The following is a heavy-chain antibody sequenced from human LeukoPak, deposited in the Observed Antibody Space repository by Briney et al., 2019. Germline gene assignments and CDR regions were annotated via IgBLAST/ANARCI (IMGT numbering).Heavy chain of an antibody. CDR3: ARDGMWHYGSGLDP. CDR2: IYTSGST. J-gene: IGHJ5*02. CDR1: GGSISSYY. V-gene: IGHV4-4*07. D-gene: IGHD3-10*01. Sequence: SETLSLTCTVSGGSISSYYWSWIRQPAGKGPEWIGRIYTSGSTKYNPSLKSRVTMSVETSKNQLSLKLSSVTAADTALYYCARDGMWHYGSGLDPWGQGTLVTVSS.